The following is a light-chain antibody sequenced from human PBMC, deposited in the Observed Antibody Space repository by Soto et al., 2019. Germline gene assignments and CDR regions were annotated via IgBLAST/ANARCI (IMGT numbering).Light chain of an antibody. CDR1: QGVNSNY. CDR3: QQRSNWPWT. CDR2: RAS. J-gene: IGKJ1*01. V-gene: IGKV3D-20*02. Sequence: EIVLTQSPGVLSLSPGERATLSCRASQGVNSNYLAWYQQKPGQAPRLLIYRASSRATGIPVRFSGSGSGTDYTLTITNLEPEDFAIYYCQQRSNWPWTFGQGTKVDIK.